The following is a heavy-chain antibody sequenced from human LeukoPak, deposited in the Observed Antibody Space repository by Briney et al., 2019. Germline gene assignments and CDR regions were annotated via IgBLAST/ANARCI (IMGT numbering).Heavy chain of an antibody. CDR3: ARDIAAAGILDY. CDR2: IYTSGST. CDR1: GGSISDYY. V-gene: IGHV4-4*07. J-gene: IGHJ4*02. Sequence: SETLSLTCTISGGSISDYYWSWIRQPASKGLEWIGRIYTSGSTNYNPSLKSRVTMSVDTSKNQFSLKLSSVTAADTAVYYCARDIAAAGILDYWGQGTLVTVSS. D-gene: IGHD6-13*01.